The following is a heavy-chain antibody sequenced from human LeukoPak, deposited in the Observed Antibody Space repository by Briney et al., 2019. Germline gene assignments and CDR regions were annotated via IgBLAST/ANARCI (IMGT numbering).Heavy chain of an antibody. D-gene: IGHD3-16*02. CDR3: ARMSYYDYVWGSYRYGYFDY. V-gene: IGHV1-69*04. CDR2: IIPIFGIA. CDR1: GGTFSSYA. Sequence: ASVKVSCKASGGTFSSYAISWVRQTPGLGLEWMGRIIPIFGIANYAQKFQGRVTITADKSTSTAYMELSSLRSEDTAVYYCARMSYYDYVWGSYRYGYFDYWGQGTLVTVSS. J-gene: IGHJ4*02.